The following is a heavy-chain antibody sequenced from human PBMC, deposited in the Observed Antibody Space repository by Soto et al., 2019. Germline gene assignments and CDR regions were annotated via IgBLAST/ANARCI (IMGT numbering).Heavy chain of an antibody. Sequence: QVQLVQSGAEVKKPGSSVKVSCKVSGGPFSSYTLSWVRQAPGQGPEWMGEIIPLFGTTNYVQGFQGRPTIAADVSTNTAYMELSSLRSDDTALYYCVRDSIAASGFDSWGQGTLVTVS. CDR2: IIPLFGTT. V-gene: IGHV1-69*12. J-gene: IGHJ4*02. CDR3: VRDSIAASGFDS. D-gene: IGHD6-13*01. CDR1: GGPFSSYT.